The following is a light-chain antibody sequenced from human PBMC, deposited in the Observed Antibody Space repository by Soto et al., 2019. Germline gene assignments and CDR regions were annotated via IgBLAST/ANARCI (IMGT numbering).Light chain of an antibody. CDR1: QSISSW. Sequence: DIQMTQSPSTLSASVGDRVTITCWASQSISSWLAWYQQKPGKAPKLLIYKASSLESGVPSRFSGSGSGTEFTLTISSLQPDDFPTYYCQQYDSYYTFGQGTKLEIK. V-gene: IGKV1-5*03. CDR3: QQYDSYYT. CDR2: KAS. J-gene: IGKJ2*01.